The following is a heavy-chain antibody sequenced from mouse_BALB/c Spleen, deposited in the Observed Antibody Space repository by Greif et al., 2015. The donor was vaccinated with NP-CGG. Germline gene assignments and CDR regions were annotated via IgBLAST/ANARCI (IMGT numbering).Heavy chain of an antibody. J-gene: IGHJ2*01. CDR1: GFTFTDYY. Sequence: EVKVVESGGGLVQPGGSLRLSCATSGFTFTDYYMSWVRQPPGKALGWLGFIRNKANGYTTEYSASVKGRSTISRDNSQSILYLQMNTLRAEDSATYYCARDMKWGRAYYFDYWGQGTTLTVSS. CDR2: IRNKANGYTT. D-gene: IGHD3-3*01. V-gene: IGHV7-3*02. CDR3: ARDMKWGRAYYFDY.